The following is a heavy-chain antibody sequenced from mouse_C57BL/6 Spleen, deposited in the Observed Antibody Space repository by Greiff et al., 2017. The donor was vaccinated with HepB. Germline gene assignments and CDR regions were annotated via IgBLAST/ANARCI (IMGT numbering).Heavy chain of an antibody. V-gene: IGHV1-64*01. CDR3: ARSFY. Sequence: VKQRPGQGLEWIGMIHPNSGSTNYNEKFKSKATLTVDKSSSTAYMQLSSLTSEDSAVYYCARSFYWGQGTTLTVSS. CDR2: IHPNSGST. J-gene: IGHJ2*01.